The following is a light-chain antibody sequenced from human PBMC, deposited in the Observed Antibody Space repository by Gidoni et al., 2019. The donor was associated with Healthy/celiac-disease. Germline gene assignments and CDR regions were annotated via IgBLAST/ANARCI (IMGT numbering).Light chain of an antibody. CDR1: QSISSW. CDR3: QQYNSYPWT. V-gene: IGKV1-5*03. CDR2: KAS. Sequence: EIQMTQSPSTLSASVGDRVTITCRASQSISSWLVWYQQKPGKAPKLLIYKASSLESGVPSRFSGSGSGTEFTLTISSLQPDDFATYYCQQYNSYPWTFGQGTKVEIK. J-gene: IGKJ1*01.